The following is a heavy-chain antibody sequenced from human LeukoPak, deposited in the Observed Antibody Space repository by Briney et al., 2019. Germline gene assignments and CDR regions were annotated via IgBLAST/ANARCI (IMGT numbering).Heavy chain of an antibody. D-gene: IGHD3-10*01. V-gene: IGHV3-7*03. CDR2: IKQYGSQK. Sequence: GGSLILSFAASAFTFSSYRMSSVPQAPGKGLEWVANIKQYGSQKYYVDSVKGRFTISIYNAKTALYLQMNSLRAEDTPVYDCATRMRPDGSRTCGMDVWGKGTTVTVSS. J-gene: IGHJ6*04. CDR3: ATRMRPDGSRTCGMDV. CDR1: AFTFSSYR.